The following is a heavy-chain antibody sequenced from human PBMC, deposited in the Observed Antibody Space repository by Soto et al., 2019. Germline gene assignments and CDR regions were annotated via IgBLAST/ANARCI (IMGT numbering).Heavy chain of an antibody. CDR2: IVPLFGTA. Sequence: QVQLVQSGAEVKEPGSSVNVSCKTSGGTFGNTAVTWVRQVPGQGLEWIGGIVPLFGTANYAQKFRGRVMSTAGESTSTAYMDLSSLRSDEPAIYYCARDGDPGYSFWSGPLGGGRFDPWGQGTLVTVSS. J-gene: IGHJ5*02. CDR1: GGTFGNTA. V-gene: IGHV1-69*12. CDR3: ARDGDPGYSFWSGPLGGGRFDP. D-gene: IGHD3-3*01.